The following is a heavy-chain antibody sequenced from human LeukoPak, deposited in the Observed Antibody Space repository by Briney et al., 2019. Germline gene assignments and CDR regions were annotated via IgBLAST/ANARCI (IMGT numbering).Heavy chain of an antibody. Sequence: GGSPRLSCAASGFTFSDYYMSWIRQAPGKGLEWVSYISSSGSTIYYADSVKGRFTISRDNDKNSLYLQMNSLGAEDTAVYYCAREQSGSYYYYYMDVWGKGTTVTVSS. CDR2: ISSSGSTI. CDR3: AREQSGSYYYYYMDV. CDR1: GFTFSDYY. J-gene: IGHJ6*03. V-gene: IGHV3-11*01. D-gene: IGHD3-3*01.